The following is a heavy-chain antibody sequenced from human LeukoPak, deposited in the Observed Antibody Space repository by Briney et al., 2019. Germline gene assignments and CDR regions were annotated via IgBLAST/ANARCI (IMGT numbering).Heavy chain of an antibody. CDR1: GYTFTSYD. J-gene: IGHJ5*02. Sequence: ASVKVSCKASGYTFTSYDINRVRQATGQGLEWMGWMNPNSGNTGYAQKFQGRVTMTEDTSTDTAYMELSSLRSEDTAVYYCATKYSSSWTRGFDPWGQGTLVTVSS. D-gene: IGHD6-13*01. V-gene: IGHV1-8*02. CDR2: MNPNSGNT. CDR3: ATKYSSSWTRGFDP.